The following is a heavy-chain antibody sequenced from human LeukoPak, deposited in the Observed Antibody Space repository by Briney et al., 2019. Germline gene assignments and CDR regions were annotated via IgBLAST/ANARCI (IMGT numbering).Heavy chain of an antibody. CDR1: GGSFSGYY. V-gene: IGHV4-34*01. D-gene: IGHD4-23*01. CDR3: ARVSAVVTLGY. CDR2: INHSGST. Sequence: ASETLSLTXAVYGGSFSGYYWSWIRQPPGKGLEWIGEINHSGSTNYNPSLKSRVTISVDTSKNQFSLKLSSVTAADTAVYYCARVSAVVTLGYWGQGTLVTVSS. J-gene: IGHJ4*02.